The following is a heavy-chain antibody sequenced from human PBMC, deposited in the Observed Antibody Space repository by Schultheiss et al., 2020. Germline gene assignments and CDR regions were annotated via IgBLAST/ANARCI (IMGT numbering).Heavy chain of an antibody. Sequence: ASVKVSCKASGYTFTSYDINWVRQATGQGLEWMGWMNPNSGNTGYAQKFQGRVTMTTDTSTSTAYMELRSLRSDDTAVYYCARVAMDYDYFDYWGQGTLVTVSS. D-gene: IGHD4-17*01. CDR3: ARVAMDYDYFDY. CDR2: MNPNSGNT. J-gene: IGHJ4*02. CDR1: GYTFTSYD. V-gene: IGHV1-8*01.